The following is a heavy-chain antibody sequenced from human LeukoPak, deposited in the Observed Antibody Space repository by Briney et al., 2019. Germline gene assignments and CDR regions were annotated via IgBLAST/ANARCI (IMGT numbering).Heavy chain of an antibody. CDR3: AKGTHSSSWHWYDP. J-gene: IGHJ5*02. Sequence: GGSLRLSCAASGFIFSDYYMTWIRQTPGKGLEWLSYIDSSGDVIYYADSVKGRFTISRDNAKNSLYLQMNSLRAEDTAVYYCAKGTHSSSWHWYDPWGQGTLVTVSS. D-gene: IGHD6-13*01. CDR2: IDSSGDVI. V-gene: IGHV3-11*01. CDR1: GFIFSDYY.